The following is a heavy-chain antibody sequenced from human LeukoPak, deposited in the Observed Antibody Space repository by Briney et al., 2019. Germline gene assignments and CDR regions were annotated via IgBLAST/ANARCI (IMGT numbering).Heavy chain of an antibody. CDR3: AKEHDYSNAAPEWGFDS. CDR2: ISGSSSHT. CDR1: GFPFSIYA. V-gene: IGHV3-23*01. D-gene: IGHD3-3*01. Sequence: PGGSLRLSCAASGFPFSIYAMSWVHQAPGRGLEWVSGISGSSSHTLDADSVRGRFTISRDNTRNTLYLHMNSLTAEDTALYYCAKEHDYSNAAPEWGFDSWGQGTLVTVSS. J-gene: IGHJ4*02.